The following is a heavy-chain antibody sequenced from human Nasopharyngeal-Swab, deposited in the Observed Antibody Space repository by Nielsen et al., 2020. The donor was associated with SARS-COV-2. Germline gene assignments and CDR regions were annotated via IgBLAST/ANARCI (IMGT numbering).Heavy chain of an antibody. CDR2: MNLDSGDT. Sequence: ASVKVSCKTSGYTFASFDINWVRQATGRGLEWVGWMNLDSGDTHYAQEFQGKVTLTRDTSRSTAYMELSSLRSEDTAVYYCARGPRPKRHLDYWGQGTLVTVCS. D-gene: IGHD1-1*01. CDR3: ARGPRPKRHLDY. V-gene: IGHV1-8*01. J-gene: IGHJ4*02. CDR1: GYTFASFD.